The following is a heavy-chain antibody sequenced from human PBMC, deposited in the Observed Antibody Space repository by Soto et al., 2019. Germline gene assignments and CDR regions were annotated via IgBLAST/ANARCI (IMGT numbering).Heavy chain of an antibody. CDR1: GGSISSGGYS. CDR2: IYQSGNT. D-gene: IGHD3-10*01. V-gene: IGHV4-30-2*01. Sequence: QLQLQESGSGLVKPSQTLSLTCTVSGGSISSGGYSWTWIRHAPGKDLEWIGFIYQSGNTHYNPSLKSRVTISVDRSKNQFSLRLSSVTAADTAVYYCARDRGWVSPYYGLDVWGQGTTVTVSS. CDR3: ARDRGWVSPYYGLDV. J-gene: IGHJ6*02.